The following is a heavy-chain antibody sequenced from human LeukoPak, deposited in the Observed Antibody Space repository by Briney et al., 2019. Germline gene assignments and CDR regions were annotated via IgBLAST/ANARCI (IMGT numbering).Heavy chain of an antibody. CDR3: AADSSRDYFDY. J-gene: IGHJ4*02. Sequence: GGSLRLSCAASGFTLSSYSMHWVRQAPGKGLEWVAFIRYNGSNKKYADSVKGRLTISRDNSKNTLYLQMNSQRSEDTAVYYCAADSSRDYFDYWGQGTLVTVSS. CDR2: IRYNGSNK. V-gene: IGHV3-30*02. D-gene: IGHD3-22*01. CDR1: GFTLSSYS.